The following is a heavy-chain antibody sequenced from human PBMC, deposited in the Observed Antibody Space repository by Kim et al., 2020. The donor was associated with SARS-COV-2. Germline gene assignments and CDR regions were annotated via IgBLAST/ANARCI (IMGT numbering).Heavy chain of an antibody. CDR1: GFTFSSYS. J-gene: IGHJ5*02. CDR2: ISSSSSYI. CDR3: ARDGGSCSGGSCYSNWFDP. Sequence: GGSLRLSCAASGFTFSSYSMNWVRQAPGKGLEWVSSISSSSSYIYYADSVKGRFTISRDNAKNSLYLQMNCLRAEDTAVYYCARDGGSCSGGSCYSNWFDPWGQGTLVTVSS. D-gene: IGHD2-15*01. V-gene: IGHV3-21*01.